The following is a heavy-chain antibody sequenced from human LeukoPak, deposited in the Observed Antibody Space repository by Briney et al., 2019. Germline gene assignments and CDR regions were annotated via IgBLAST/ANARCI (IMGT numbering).Heavy chain of an antibody. V-gene: IGHV3-30*03. J-gene: IGHJ4*02. CDR3: ARARYCSSTSCFLDY. CDR2: ISYDGSNK. CDR1: GFTFSSYG. D-gene: IGHD2-2*01. Sequence: GGSLRLSCAASGFTFSSYGMHWVRQAPGKGLEWVAVISYDGSNKYYADSVKGRFTISRDNSKNTLYLQMNSLTAEDTALHYCARARYCSSTSCFLDYWGQGALVTVSS.